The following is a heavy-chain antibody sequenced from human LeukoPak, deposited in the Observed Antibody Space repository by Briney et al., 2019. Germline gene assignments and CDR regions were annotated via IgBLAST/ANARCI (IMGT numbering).Heavy chain of an antibody. J-gene: IGHJ6*03. CDR1: GYTFTSYD. CDR3: ARGRGTMVRGVSPLYYYYMDV. D-gene: IGHD3-10*01. V-gene: IGHV1-8*01. Sequence: ASVKVSCKASGYTFTSYDINWVRQATGQGLEWMGWMNPNSGNTGYAQKFQGRVTMTRNTSISTAYMELSSLRSEDTAVYYCARGRGTMVRGVSPLYYYYMDVWGKGTTVTVSS. CDR2: MNPNSGNT.